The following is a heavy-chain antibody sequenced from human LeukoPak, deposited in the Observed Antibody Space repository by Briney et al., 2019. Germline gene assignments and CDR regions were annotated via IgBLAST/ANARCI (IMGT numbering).Heavy chain of an antibody. D-gene: IGHD3-9*01. CDR2: INHSGST. V-gene: IGHV4-34*01. J-gene: IGHJ4*02. CDR1: GWSFSGYY. Sequence: SETLSLTCAVYGWSFSGYYWSWIRQPPGKGLEWVGEINHSGSTNYNPSLKNRVTISVDTSKNQFSLKLSSVTAADTAVYYCARGWDGYYNPWFDYWGQGTLVTVSS. CDR3: ARGWDGYYNPWFDY.